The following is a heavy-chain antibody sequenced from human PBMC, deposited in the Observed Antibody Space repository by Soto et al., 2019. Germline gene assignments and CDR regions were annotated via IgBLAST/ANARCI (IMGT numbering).Heavy chain of an antibody. CDR1: GSADSGGSYY. Sequence: PSETLPQTCTVSGSADSGGSYYWSWIRQPPGKGLEWIGYIYYSGSTNYNPSLKSRVTISVDTSKNQFSLKLSSVTAADTAVYYCARFLAVAGNWWFDPCGQGTLVTVSS. J-gene: IGHJ5*02. CDR2: IYYSGST. V-gene: IGHV4-61*01. D-gene: IGHD6-19*01. CDR3: ARFLAVAGNWWFDP.